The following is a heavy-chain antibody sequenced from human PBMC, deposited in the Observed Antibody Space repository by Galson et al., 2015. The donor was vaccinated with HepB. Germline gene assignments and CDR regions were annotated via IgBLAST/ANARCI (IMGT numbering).Heavy chain of an antibody. CDR3: AREHPTRGDYDYVWGSYRSGAFDI. Sequence: SLRLSCAASGFTFSNAWMSWVRQAPGKGLEWVGRIKSKTDGGTTDYAAPVKGRFTISRDDSKNTLYLQMNSLKTEDTAVYYCAREHPTRGDYDYVWGSYRSGAFDIWGQGTMVTVSS. CDR1: GFTFSNAW. V-gene: IGHV3-15*01. D-gene: IGHD3-16*02. CDR2: IKSKTDGGTT. J-gene: IGHJ3*02.